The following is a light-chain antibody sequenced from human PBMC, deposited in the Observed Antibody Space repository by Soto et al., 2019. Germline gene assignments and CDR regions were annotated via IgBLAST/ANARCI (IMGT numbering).Light chain of an antibody. Sequence: QSVLNQPPSASGTPGQRATISCSGSRSNIGSNPVNWYQQLPGTAPKLLIDSNNQRPSGVPDRFSGSRSGTSASLAISGLQPEDEADYYCAAWDESLYGRVFGTGTKVTVL. CDR2: SNN. CDR3: AAWDESLYGRV. CDR1: RSNIGSNP. J-gene: IGLJ1*01. V-gene: IGLV1-44*01.